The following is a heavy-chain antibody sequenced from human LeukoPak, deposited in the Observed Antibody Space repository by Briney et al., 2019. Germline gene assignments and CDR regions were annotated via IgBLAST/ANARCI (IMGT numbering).Heavy chain of an antibody. Sequence: SETLSLTCTVSGGSISSYYWSWIRQPPGKGLEWIGYIYYSGSTNYNPSLKSRVTISVDTSKNQFSLKLSSVTAADTAVYYCARDGSYGDYKSWFDPWGQGTLVTVSS. CDR1: GGSISSYY. J-gene: IGHJ5*02. V-gene: IGHV4-59*01. CDR3: ARDGSYGDYKSWFDP. D-gene: IGHD4-17*01. CDR2: IYYSGST.